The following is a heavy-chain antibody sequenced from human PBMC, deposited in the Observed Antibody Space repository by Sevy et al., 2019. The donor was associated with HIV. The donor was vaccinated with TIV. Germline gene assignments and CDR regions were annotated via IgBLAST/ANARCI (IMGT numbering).Heavy chain of an antibody. V-gene: IGHV4-59*08. CDR3: AGRNDFDI. J-gene: IGHJ3*02. Sequence: SETLSLTCTVSGGSINSDHWNWIRQPPGKGLEWIGYVYYTGGTNYNPSLMNRVTISVDRTTNQFSLKLTSVTAADTAVYNCAGRNDFDIWGQGTMVTVSS. CDR1: GGSINSDH. CDR2: VYYTGGT.